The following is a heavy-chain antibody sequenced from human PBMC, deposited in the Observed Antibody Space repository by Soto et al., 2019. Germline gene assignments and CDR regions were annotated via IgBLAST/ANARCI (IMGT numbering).Heavy chain of an antibody. CDR1: GVPFSTYG. CDR3: AKDLLRPGRAYGMDV. J-gene: IGHJ6*02. CDR2: ISYDGSNK. D-gene: IGHD6-25*01. Sequence: PGGSLRLSCAASGVPFSTYGMHWVRQAPGKGLEWVAVISYDGSNKYYADSVKGRFTISRDNSKNTLYLQMNSLRPEDTAVYYCAKDLLRPGRAYGMDVWGQGTTVTVSS. V-gene: IGHV3-30*18.